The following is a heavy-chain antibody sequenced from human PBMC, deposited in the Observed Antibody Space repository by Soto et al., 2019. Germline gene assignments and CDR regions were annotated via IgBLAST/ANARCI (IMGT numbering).Heavy chain of an antibody. D-gene: IGHD1-7*01. CDR3: AREKSDLELFNWLDP. J-gene: IGHJ5*02. CDR1: GHSFTTYW. V-gene: IGHV5-10-1*01. Sequence: GESLKISCEASGHSFTTYWISWVRQMPVKGLEWMGAIDPRDSYTKYSPSFQGHVTISVDKSISTAYLQWNSLKASDTAIYYCAREKSDLELFNWLDPWGQGTLVTVSS. CDR2: IDPRDSYT.